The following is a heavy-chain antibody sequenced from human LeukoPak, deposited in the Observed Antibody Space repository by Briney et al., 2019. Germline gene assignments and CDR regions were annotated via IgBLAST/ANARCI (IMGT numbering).Heavy chain of an antibody. D-gene: IGHD5-12*01. CDR3: ARLDIGDSGNPNWFDP. CDR2: IYYSGST. V-gene: IGHV4-59*12. J-gene: IGHJ5*02. CDR1: GGSISSYY. Sequence: TPSETLSLTCTVSGGSISSYYWSWIRQPPGKGLEWIGYIYYSGSTNYNPSLKSRVTISVDTSKNQFSLKLTSVTAADTAVFYCARLDIGDSGNPNWFDPWGQGTLVTVSS.